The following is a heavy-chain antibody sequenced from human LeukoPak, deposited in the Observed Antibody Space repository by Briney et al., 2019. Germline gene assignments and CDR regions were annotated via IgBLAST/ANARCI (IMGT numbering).Heavy chain of an antibody. CDR2: INPSGGST. CDR3: AREPGIAAPFDY. Sequence: ASVKVSCKASGYTFTSYYMHWVRQAPGQGLEWMGIINPSGGSTSYAQKFQGRVTMTRDTSISTAYMELSRLRSDDTAVYYCAREPGIAAPFDYWGQGTLVTVSS. J-gene: IGHJ4*02. V-gene: IGHV1-46*01. D-gene: IGHD6-13*01. CDR1: GYTFTSYY.